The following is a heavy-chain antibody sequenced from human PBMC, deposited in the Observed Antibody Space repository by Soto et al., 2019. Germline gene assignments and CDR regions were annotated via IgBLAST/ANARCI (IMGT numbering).Heavy chain of an antibody. CDR3: ARQAMVRGVPYYYYGMDV. CDR1: GGSISSSSYY. V-gene: IGHV4-39*01. J-gene: IGHJ6*02. CDR2: IYYSGST. D-gene: IGHD3-10*01. Sequence: TSETLSLTCTVSGGSISSSSYYWGWIRQPPGKGLEWIGSIYYSGSTYYSPSLKSRVTLSVDTSKNQFSLKLSSVTAADTAVYYCARQAMVRGVPYYYYGMDVWGQGTTVTVSS.